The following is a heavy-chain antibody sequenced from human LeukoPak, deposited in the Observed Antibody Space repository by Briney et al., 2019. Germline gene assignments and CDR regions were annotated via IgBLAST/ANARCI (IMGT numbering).Heavy chain of an antibody. CDR3: ARDDDYMHAFDI. Sequence: SETLSLTCTVSGGSITSSTHYWGWIRQPPGKGLEWIGSIYYSGSTNYNPSLKSRVTISVDTSKNQFSLKLSSVTAADTAVYYCARDDDYMHAFDIWGQGTMVTVSS. V-gene: IGHV4-39*07. D-gene: IGHD4-11*01. CDR1: GGSITSSTHY. J-gene: IGHJ3*02. CDR2: IYYSGST.